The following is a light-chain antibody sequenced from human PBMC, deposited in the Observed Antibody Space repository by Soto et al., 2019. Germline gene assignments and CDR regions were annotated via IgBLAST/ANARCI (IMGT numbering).Light chain of an antibody. V-gene: IGLV1-44*01. CDR2: SND. CDR3: EAWDDSLYGAV. Sequence: QSVLTQPPAASGTPGQRVTISCSGSSSNIGTNTVNWYQQLPGTAPKLLIYSNDLRPSGVPDRFSGSKSGTSASLAISGLQSEDEADYYCEAWDDSLYGAVFGGGIQLTVL. J-gene: IGLJ2*01. CDR1: SSNIGTNT.